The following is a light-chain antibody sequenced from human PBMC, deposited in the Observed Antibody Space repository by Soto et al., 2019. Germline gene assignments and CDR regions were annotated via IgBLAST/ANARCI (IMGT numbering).Light chain of an antibody. CDR2: GAS. Sequence: EIVLTQSPGTLSLSPGERATLSCRASQSVSSSYLAWYQQKPGQAPRLLIYGASSRATGIPDGFSGSGSGTDFTLTISRLEPDDFAVYYCQQYGSSPTFGGGTKVEIK. CDR1: QSVSSSY. CDR3: QQYGSSPT. J-gene: IGKJ4*01. V-gene: IGKV3-20*01.